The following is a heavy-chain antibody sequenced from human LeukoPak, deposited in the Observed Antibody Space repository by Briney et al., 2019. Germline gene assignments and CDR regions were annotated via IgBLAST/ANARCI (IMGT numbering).Heavy chain of an antibody. Sequence: GGSLRLSCAASGFTFRDYYMTWIRQAPGKGLEWVSYISSSGNNIFDADAVKGRFTISRDNSKNSLYLHMTDLRAEDTAVYFYARDFGAYSYDFDYWGQGTLVAVSS. CDR3: ARDFGAYSYDFDY. CDR2: ISSSGNNI. D-gene: IGHD5-18*01. J-gene: IGHJ4*02. CDR1: GFTFRDYY. V-gene: IGHV3-11*01.